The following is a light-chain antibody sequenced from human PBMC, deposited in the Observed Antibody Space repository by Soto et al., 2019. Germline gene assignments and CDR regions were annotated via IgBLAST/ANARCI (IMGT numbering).Light chain of an antibody. CDR1: QSIRYW. J-gene: IGKJ1*01. CDR2: EAS. CDR3: QQYTNHPWT. V-gene: IGKV1-5*01. Sequence: DIQITQSPSTLSASVGERATITCRASQSIRYWLDWFQQKPGKAPKLLIYEASRLETGVPSRISGSGSGTEFTLTISSLQPDDVATYYCQQYTNHPWTFGQGTKVDIK.